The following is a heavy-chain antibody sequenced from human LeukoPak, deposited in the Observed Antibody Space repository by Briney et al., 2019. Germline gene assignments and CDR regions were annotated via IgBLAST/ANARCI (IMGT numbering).Heavy chain of an antibody. CDR2: MSYDGSND. Sequence: GGSLRLSCAASGFTFSSFAMHWVRQAPGKGLEWLSVMSYDGSNDYYAGSLKGRLSMSRDNSRNTLSLQIKSLRPDDTAVYYCARDAGGAFYWYFDLWGRGTLVTVSS. V-gene: IGHV3-30-3*01. CDR1: GFTFSSFA. CDR3: ARDAGGAFYWYFDL. J-gene: IGHJ2*01. D-gene: IGHD3-16*01.